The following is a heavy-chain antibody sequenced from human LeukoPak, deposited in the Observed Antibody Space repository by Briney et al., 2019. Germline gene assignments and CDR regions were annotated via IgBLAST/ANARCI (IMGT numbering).Heavy chain of an antibody. CDR2: INPNSGDT. V-gene: IGHV1-2*02. D-gene: IGHD6-13*01. J-gene: IGHJ4*02. CDR3: ARESVGYSRRLNY. Sequence: ASVKVSCKASGYTFTGYCMHWVRQAPGQGLEWMGWINPNSGDTNYAQTFQGRVTMTGDTSISTAYMELSRLRSDDTAVYYCARESVGYSRRLNYWGQGTLVTVSS. CDR1: GYTFTGYC.